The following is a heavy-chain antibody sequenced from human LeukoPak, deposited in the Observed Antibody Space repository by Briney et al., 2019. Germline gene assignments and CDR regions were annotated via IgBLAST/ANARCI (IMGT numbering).Heavy chain of an antibody. D-gene: IGHD5-18*01. V-gene: IGHV3-9*01. CDR2: ISWNSGSI. J-gene: IGHJ4*02. Sequence: GGSLRLSCAASGFTFDDYAMHWVRQAPGKGLEWVSGISWNSGSIGYADSVKGRFTISRDNAKNSLYLQMNSLRAEDTAVYYCAKDSGYSYGSPLPYYFDYWGQGTLVTVSS. CDR1: GFTFDDYA. CDR3: AKDSGYSYGSPLPYYFDY.